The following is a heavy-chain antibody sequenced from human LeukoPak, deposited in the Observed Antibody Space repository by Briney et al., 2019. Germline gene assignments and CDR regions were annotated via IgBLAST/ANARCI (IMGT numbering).Heavy chain of an antibody. D-gene: IGHD2-2*01. J-gene: IGHJ5*02. CDR3: ARDRSSSYTRDWFDP. CDR1: GGSINGYY. CDR2: VYNSESI. Sequence: SETLSLTCTVSGGSINGYYWSWIRQPAGKGLEWIGRVYNSESINYNPSLKSRVTMSIDTSKNQFYLKLNSVTAADTAVYHCARDRSSSYTRDWFDPWGQGALVTVSS. V-gene: IGHV4-4*07.